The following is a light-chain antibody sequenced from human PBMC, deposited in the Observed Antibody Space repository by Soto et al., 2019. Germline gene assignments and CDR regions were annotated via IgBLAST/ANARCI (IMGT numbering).Light chain of an antibody. Sequence: EIMMTQSPATLSLSPGERATLSCRASQSVGSSLAWYQQRPGQAPSLLIYSASTRTTGIPDRFSCTGSGTEFPLTISSLESEDFAGYYCQQHHKWPRTFGPGTRVEIK. CDR3: QQHHKWPRT. J-gene: IGKJ1*01. CDR2: SAS. CDR1: QSVGSS. V-gene: IGKV3-15*01.